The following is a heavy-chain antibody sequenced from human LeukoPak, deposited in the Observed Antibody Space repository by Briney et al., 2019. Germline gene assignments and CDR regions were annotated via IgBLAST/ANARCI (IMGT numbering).Heavy chain of an antibody. CDR2: ISGSSGST. CDR1: GFTFSKHW. D-gene: IGHD6-13*01. J-gene: IGHJ4*02. CDR3: AKDLVSFWYPTFDY. Sequence: GGSLRLSCAASGFTFSKHWMHWVRQAPGKGLEWVSIISGSSGSTNYADSVKGRFTISRDNSKNTLYLQMNSLRAEDTAVYYCAKDLVSFWYPTFDYWGQGTLVTVSS. V-gene: IGHV3-23*01.